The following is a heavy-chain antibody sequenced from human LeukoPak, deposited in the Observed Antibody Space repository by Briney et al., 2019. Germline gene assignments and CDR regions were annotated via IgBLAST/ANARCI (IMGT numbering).Heavy chain of an antibody. CDR3: ARVSGPPGPYMDV. V-gene: IGHV4-59*01. CDR2: IYYSGST. J-gene: IGHJ6*03. CDR1: GGSFSGYY. D-gene: IGHD3-3*01. Sequence: SETLSLTCAVYGGSFSGYYWSWIRQPPGKGLEWIGYIYYSGSTNYDPSLKSRVTTSVDTSKNQFSLKLSSVTAADTAVYYCARVSGPPGPYMDVWGKGTTVTVSS.